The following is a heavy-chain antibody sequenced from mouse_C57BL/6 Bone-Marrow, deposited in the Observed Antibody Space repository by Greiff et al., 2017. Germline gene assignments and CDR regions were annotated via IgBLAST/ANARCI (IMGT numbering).Heavy chain of an antibody. Sequence: DVKLVESGGGLVKPGGSLKLSCAASGFTFSSYTMSWVRQTPEKRLEWVATISGGGGNTYYPDRVKGRFTISRDNAKNTLYLQMSSLRSEDTALYYCARLSTMVTYFDYWGQGTTHTFSS. CDR2: ISGGGGNT. CDR3: ARLSTMVTYFDY. D-gene: IGHD2-2*01. J-gene: IGHJ2*01. CDR1: GFTFSSYT. V-gene: IGHV5-9*01.